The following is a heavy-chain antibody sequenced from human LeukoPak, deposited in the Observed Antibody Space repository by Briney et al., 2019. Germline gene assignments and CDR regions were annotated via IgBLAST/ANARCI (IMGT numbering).Heavy chain of an antibody. CDR1: GGSISSSSYY. CDR2: IYYSGST. CDR3: ASGSSDAFDI. D-gene: IGHD3-10*01. J-gene: IGHJ3*02. Sequence: EPSETLSLTCTVSGGSISSSSYYWGWIRQPPGKGLEWIGSIYYSGSTYYNPSLKSRVTISVDTSKNQFSLKLSSVTAADTAVYYCASGSSDAFDIWGQGTMVTVSS. V-gene: IGHV4-39*01.